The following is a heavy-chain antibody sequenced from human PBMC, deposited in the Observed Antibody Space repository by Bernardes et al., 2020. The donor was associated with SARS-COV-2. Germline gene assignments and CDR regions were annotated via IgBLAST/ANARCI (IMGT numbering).Heavy chain of an antibody. D-gene: IGHD6-13*01. CDR2: FDPEDGET. CDR3: ATVPQSGIAAVFSY. Sequence: ASVKVSCKVSGYTLTELSMHWVRQAPGKGLEWMGGFDPEDGETIYAQKFQGRVTMTEDTSTDTAYMELSSLRSEDTAVYYCATVPQSGIAAVFSYWGQGTLVTVSS. V-gene: IGHV1-24*01. CDR1: GYTLTELS. J-gene: IGHJ4*02.